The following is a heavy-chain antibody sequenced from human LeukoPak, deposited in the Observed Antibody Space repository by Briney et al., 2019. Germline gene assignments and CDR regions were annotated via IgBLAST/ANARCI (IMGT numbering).Heavy chain of an antibody. D-gene: IGHD3-16*01. CDR2: ISGSGGST. CDR3: AKSWAALGQIDY. CDR1: GFTFSGYA. V-gene: IGHV3-23*01. J-gene: IGHJ4*02. Sequence: GGSLRLSCAASGFTFSGYAMSWVRQAPGKGLEWVSAISGSGGSTYYADSVKGRFTISRGNSKNTLYLQMNSLRAEDTAVYYCAKSWAALGQIDYWGQGTLVTVSS.